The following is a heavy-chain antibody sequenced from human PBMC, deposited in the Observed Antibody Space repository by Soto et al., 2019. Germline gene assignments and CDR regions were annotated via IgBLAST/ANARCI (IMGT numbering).Heavy chain of an antibody. D-gene: IGHD5-18*01. V-gene: IGHV4-4*07. J-gene: IGHJ4*01. CDR3: ARDLDTATYFDF. CDR1: GGSISSYY. Sequence: SETLSLTCTVSGGSISSYYWSWIRQPAGKGLEWIGRIYTSGSTNYNPSLKSRVTMSLDTSKNQFSLKLSSVTAADTAVYYCARDLDTATYFDFWGHGTLVTVSS. CDR2: IYTSGST.